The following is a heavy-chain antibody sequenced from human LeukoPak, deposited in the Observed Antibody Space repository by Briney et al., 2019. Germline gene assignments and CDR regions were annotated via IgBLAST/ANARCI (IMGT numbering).Heavy chain of an antibody. CDR2: ISAYNGNT. CDR1: GYTFTSYG. J-gene: IGHJ4*02. D-gene: IGHD2-15*01. V-gene: IGHV1-18*01. Sequence: ASVKVSCKASGYTFTSYGISWVRQAHGQGLELMGWISAYNGNTNYAQKLQGRVTMTTDTSTSTAYMELRSLRSDDTAVYYCARDGYCSGGSCYFIAVAGDYWGQGTLVTVSS. CDR3: ARDGYCSGGSCYFIAVAGDY.